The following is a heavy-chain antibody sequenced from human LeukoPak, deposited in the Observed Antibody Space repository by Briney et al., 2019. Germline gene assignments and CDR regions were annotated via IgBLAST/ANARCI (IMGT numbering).Heavy chain of an antibody. J-gene: IGHJ6*02. CDR1: GFTFSSYA. Sequence: PGGSLRLSCAASGFTFSSYAMSWVRQAPGKGLEWVSVIYSGGSTYYADSVKGRFTISRDNSKNTLYLQMNSLRAEDTAVYYCARTAHHYYYGMDVWGQGTTVTVSS. CDR2: IYSGGST. CDR3: ARTAHHYYYGMDV. V-gene: IGHV3-66*01.